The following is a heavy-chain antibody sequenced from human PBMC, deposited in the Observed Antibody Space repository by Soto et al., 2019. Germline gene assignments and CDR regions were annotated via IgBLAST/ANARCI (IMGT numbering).Heavy chain of an antibody. D-gene: IGHD6-6*01. CDR1: GFTFSSYA. CDR3: ARARWEYSSPTFDP. CDR2: ISYDGSNK. J-gene: IGHJ5*02. Sequence: QLGGSLRLSCAASGFTFSSYAMHWVRQAPGKGLEWVAVISYDGSNKYYADSVKGRFTISRDNSKNTLYLQMNSLRAEDTAVYYCARARWEYSSPTFDPWGQGTLVTVSS. V-gene: IGHV3-30-3*01.